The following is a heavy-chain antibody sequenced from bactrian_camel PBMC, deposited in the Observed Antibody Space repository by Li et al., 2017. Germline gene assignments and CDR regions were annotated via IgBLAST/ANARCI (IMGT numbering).Heavy chain of an antibody. CDR3: AQAEHYSRYYPDGQ. J-gene: IGHJ4*01. V-gene: IGHV3S31*01. Sequence: VQLVESGGGLVQPGGSLRLSCTISEFTFSSYAMSWVRQAPGKGLEWVSGIDARGGFTSYADSVKGRFTISRDNVKSTLYLRLNSLKTEDTAMYYCAQAEHYSRYYPDGQRGQGTQVTVS. CDR2: IDARGGFT. D-gene: IGHD1*01. CDR1: EFTFSSYA.